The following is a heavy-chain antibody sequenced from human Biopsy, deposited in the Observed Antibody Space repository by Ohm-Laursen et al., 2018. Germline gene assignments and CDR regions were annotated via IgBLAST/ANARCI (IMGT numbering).Heavy chain of an antibody. CDR2: IYYSGST. CDR1: GGSISRYY. CDR3: ARHPTGFWFDP. V-gene: IGHV4-59*08. J-gene: IGHJ5*02. Sequence: TLSLTCTVSGGSISRYYWSWIRQPPGKGLEWIGYIYYSGSTNYNPSLKSQVTISVDTSTNQFSLRVTSVTAADTALYFCARHPTGFWFDPWGHGTLVTVSS.